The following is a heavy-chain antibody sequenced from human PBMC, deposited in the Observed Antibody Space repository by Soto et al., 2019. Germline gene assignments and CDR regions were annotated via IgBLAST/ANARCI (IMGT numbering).Heavy chain of an antibody. D-gene: IGHD3-3*01. CDR1: GFTFSSYA. J-gene: IGHJ4*02. CDR2: ISYDGSNK. V-gene: IGHV3-30-3*01. Sequence: SLRLSCAASGFTFSSYAMHWVRQAPGKGLEWVAVISYDGSNKYYADSVKGRFTISRDNSKNTLYLQMNSLRAEDTAVYYCARGGVVILDYWGQGTLVTVYS. CDR3: ARGGVVILDY.